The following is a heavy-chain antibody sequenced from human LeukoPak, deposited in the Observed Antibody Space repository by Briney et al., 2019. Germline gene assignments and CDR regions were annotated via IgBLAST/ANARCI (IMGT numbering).Heavy chain of an antibody. CDR1: GFTVSSNY. J-gene: IGHJ6*02. D-gene: IGHD2-21*02. V-gene: IGHV3-66*02. Sequence: GGSLRLSCAASGFTVSSNYMSWVRQAPGKGLEWVSVIYSGGSTYYADSVKGRFTISRDNSKNTVFLQMDSLRVEDTALYHCVKRGGGDHGLDIWGQGTTVIVS. CDR2: IYSGGST. CDR3: VKRGGGDHGLDI.